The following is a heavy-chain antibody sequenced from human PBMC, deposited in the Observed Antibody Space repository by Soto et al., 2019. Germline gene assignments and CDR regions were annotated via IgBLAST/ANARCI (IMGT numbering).Heavy chain of an antibody. CDR2: ISYDGSNK. CDR1: GFTFSSYA. J-gene: IGHJ4*02. D-gene: IGHD3-22*01. V-gene: IGHV3-30-3*01. CDR3: ALSADSSGYYPFDY. Sequence: GGSLRLSCASSGFTFSSYAMHWVRQAPGKGLEWVAVISYDGSNKYYADSVKGRFTISRDNSKNTLYLQMNSLRAEDTAVYYCALSADSSGYYPFDYWGQGTLVTVSS.